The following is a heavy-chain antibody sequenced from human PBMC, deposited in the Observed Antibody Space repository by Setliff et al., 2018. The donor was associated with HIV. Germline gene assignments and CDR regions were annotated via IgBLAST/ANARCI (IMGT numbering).Heavy chain of an antibody. CDR2: INPNSGGT. D-gene: IGHD3-3*01. J-gene: IGHJ1*01. V-gene: IGHV1-2*06. CDR1: GYTFTGYY. CDR3: AVTIFGVVTHGYFQH. Sequence: ASVKVSCKASGYTFTGYYMHWVRQAPGQGLEWMGRINPNSGGTKYAQKFQGRVTITRNTSISTAYMELSSLRSEDPAVYYCAVTIFGVVTHGYFQHWGQGTLVTVSS.